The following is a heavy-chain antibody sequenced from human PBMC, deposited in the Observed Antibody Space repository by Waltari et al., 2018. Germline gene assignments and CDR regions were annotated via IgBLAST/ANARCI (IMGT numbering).Heavy chain of an antibody. CDR3: ARDPAYDYSPPFDY. Sequence: EVQLVESGGGLVQPGGSLRLSCAASGFTFSSYEMNWVRQAPGKGLEWVSYISSSGSTIYYADSVKGRFTISRDNSKNTLYLQMNSLRAEDTAVYYCARDPAYDYSPPFDYWGQGTLVTVSS. CDR2: ISSSGSTI. CDR1: GFTFSSYE. D-gene: IGHD3-16*01. J-gene: IGHJ4*02. V-gene: IGHV3-48*03.